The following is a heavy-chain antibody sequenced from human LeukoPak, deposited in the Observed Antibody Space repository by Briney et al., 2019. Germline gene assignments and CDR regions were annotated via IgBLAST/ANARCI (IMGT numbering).Heavy chain of an antibody. CDR3: ARAGTTVTYFDY. J-gene: IGHJ4*02. CDR2: IYSGGST. Sequence: SGGSLRLSCAASGFTVSSNYMSWVRQAPGKGLGWVSIIYSGGSTYYADSVKGRFTISRDNSKNTLYLQMNSLRAEDTAVYYCARAGTTVTYFDYWGQGTLVTVSS. D-gene: IGHD4-17*01. V-gene: IGHV3-53*01. CDR1: GFTVSSNY.